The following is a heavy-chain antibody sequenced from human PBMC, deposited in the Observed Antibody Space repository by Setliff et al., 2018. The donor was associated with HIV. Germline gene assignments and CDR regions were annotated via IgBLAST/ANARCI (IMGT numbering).Heavy chain of an antibody. CDR1: GGSISSNKW. CDR3: ARGGAFWSGYYGFDY. V-gene: IGHV4-4*02. CDR2: IYHSGST. D-gene: IGHD3-3*01. Sequence: SETLSLTCAVSGGSISSNKWWSWVRQPPGKGLEWIGEIYHSGSTKYNPSLKSRVTISVDKSKNQFSLNLTSVTAADTAVYYCARGGAFWSGYYGFDYWGQGTLVTVSS. J-gene: IGHJ4*02.